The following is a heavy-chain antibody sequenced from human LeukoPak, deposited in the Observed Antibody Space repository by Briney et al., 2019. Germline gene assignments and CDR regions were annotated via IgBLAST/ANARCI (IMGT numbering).Heavy chain of an antibody. CDR1: GFTFSSYA. CDR2: ISGSGGST. CDR3: AKTSGRYYYYYMDV. D-gene: IGHD3-3*01. Sequence: GSLRLSCAASGFTFSSYAMSWVRQAPGKGLEWVSAISGSGGSTYYADSVKGRFTISRDNSKNTLYLQMNSLRAEDTAVYYCAKTSGRYYYYYMDVWGKGTTVTVSS. J-gene: IGHJ6*03. V-gene: IGHV3-23*01.